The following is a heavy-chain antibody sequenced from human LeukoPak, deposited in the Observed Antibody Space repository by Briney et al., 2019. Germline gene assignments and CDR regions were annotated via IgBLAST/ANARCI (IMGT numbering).Heavy chain of an antibody. Sequence: GGSLRLSCAASGFSFSDYYMSWIRQAPGKGLEWVSYISSSTYTNYADSVKGRFTISRDNAKNSLYLQMNSLRADDTAVYYCAREGKQWLVHWFDPWGQGTLVTVSS. CDR2: ISSSTYT. J-gene: IGHJ5*02. CDR3: AREGKQWLVHWFDP. D-gene: IGHD6-19*01. CDR1: GFSFSDYY. V-gene: IGHV3-11*06.